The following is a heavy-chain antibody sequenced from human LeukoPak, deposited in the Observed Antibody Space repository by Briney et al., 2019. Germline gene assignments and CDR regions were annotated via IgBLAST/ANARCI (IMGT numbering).Heavy chain of an antibody. V-gene: IGHV4-59*01. J-gene: IGHJ4*02. CDR2: ISYSGST. CDR1: GGSISSYY. Sequence: SETLSLTCTVSGGSISSYYWSWLRQPPGKGLGGIGYISYSGSTNYNPSLKSRVTISVDMSKNQFSLKLSSVTAADTAVYYCARLRLFPDYFVFWGEGTLVSVSS. CDR3: ARLRLFPDYFVF. D-gene: IGHD3-22*01.